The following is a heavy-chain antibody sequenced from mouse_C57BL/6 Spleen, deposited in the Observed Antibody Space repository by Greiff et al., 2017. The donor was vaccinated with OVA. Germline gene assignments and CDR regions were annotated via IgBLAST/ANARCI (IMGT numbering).Heavy chain of an antibody. V-gene: IGHV1-15*01. CDR2: IDPETGGT. CDR3: TRGGNYYGSP. J-gene: IGHJ4*01. CDR1: GYTFTDYE. Sequence: VKLVESGAELVRPGASVTLSCKASGYTFTDYEMHWVKQTPVHGLEWIGAIDPETGGTAYYQKFKGKAILTADKSSSTAYMELRSLTSEDSAVYYCTRGGNYYGSPWGQGTSVTVAS. D-gene: IGHD1-1*01.